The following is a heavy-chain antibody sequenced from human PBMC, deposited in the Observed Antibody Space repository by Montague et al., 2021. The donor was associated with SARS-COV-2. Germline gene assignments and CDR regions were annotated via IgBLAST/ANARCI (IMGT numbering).Heavy chain of an antibody. J-gene: IGHJ4*02. CDR2: IYWDDDK. D-gene: IGHD4-17*01. Sequence: PALVTPTQTLTLTCTFSGFSLSTSGVGVGWIRQPPGKALEWLALIYWDDDKRYSPSLKRRPTITKDTSKNQVVLTMTNIDPVDTATYYCAHSYGDYLFDYWGQGTLVTVSS. CDR1: GFSLSTSGVG. V-gene: IGHV2-5*02. CDR3: AHSYGDYLFDY.